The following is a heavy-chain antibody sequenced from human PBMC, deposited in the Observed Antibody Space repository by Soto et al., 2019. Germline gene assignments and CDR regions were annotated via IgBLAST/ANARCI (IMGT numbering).Heavy chain of an antibody. V-gene: IGHV3-23*01. CDR3: AKSPPIWSGYYVYYYYYYMDV. CDR2: ISGSGGST. J-gene: IGHJ6*03. CDR1: GFTFSSYA. Sequence: PGGCLRLSCAASGFTFSSYAMSWVRQAPGKGLEWVSAISGSGGSTYYADSVKGRFTISRDNSKNTLYLQMNSLRAEDTAVYYCAKSPPIWSGYYVYYYYYYMDVWGKGTTVTVSS. D-gene: IGHD3-3*01.